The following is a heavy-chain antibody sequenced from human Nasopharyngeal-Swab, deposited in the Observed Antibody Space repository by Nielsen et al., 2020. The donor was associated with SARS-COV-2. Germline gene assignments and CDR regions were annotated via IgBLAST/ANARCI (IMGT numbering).Heavy chain of an antibody. CDR2: ISGSGGST. D-gene: IGHD3-10*01. J-gene: IGHJ4*02. CDR1: GFTFSSYA. V-gene: IGHV3-23*01. Sequence: GESLKISCAASGFTFSSYAMSWVRQAPGKGLEWVSAISGSGGSTYYADSVKGRFTISRDNSKNTLYLQMNSLRAEDTAVYYCAKTGSGSGDFDCWGQGTLVTVSS. CDR3: AKTGSGSGDFDC.